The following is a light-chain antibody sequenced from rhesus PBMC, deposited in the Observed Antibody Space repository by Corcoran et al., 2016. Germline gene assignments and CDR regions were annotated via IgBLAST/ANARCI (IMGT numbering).Light chain of an antibody. Sequence: DIQMTQSPSSLSASVGDKVTITYRASQGISSWLAWYQQKPGKAPKLLIYKASSLQSWVPSRFSGSGSATYFTLHISSLQPEDFATYYCLQSSSSRIFTFGPGTKLDIK. CDR2: KAS. CDR3: LQSSSSRIFT. V-gene: IGKV1-22*01. CDR1: QGISSW. J-gene: IGKJ3*01.